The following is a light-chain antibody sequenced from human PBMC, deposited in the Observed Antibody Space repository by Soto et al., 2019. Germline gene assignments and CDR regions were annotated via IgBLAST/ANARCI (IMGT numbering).Light chain of an antibody. CDR3: AAWDDSLNGPV. J-gene: IGLJ2*01. Sequence: NFMLTQPHSVSESPGKTITISCTGSSGSIANNYVQWYQQRPGSAPTTVIYEDQQRPSGVPDRFSGSIDSSSNSASLTISGLKTEDEANYYCAAWDDSLNGPVFGGGTKLTVL. CDR1: SGSIANNY. CDR2: EDQ. V-gene: IGLV6-57*02.